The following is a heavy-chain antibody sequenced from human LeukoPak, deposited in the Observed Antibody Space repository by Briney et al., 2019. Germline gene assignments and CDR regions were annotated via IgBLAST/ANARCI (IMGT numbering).Heavy chain of an antibody. D-gene: IGHD3-10*01. CDR2: IYYSGST. J-gene: IGHJ4*02. CDR3: ASPYGSGSNKVAGGY. CDR1: GGSISSSSYY. Sequence: PSETLSLTCTVSGGSISSSSYYWGWIRQPPGKGLEWIGSIYYSGSTYYNPSLKSRVTISVDTSKNQFSLKLGSVTAADTAVYYCASPYGSGSNKVAGGYWGQGTLVTVSS. V-gene: IGHV4-39*01.